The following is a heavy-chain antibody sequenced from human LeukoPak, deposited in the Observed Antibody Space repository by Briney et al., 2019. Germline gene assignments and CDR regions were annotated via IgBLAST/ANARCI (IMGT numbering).Heavy chain of an antibody. CDR1: GGSISSGSYY. V-gene: IGHV4-61*02. D-gene: IGHD3-10*01. J-gene: IGHJ3*02. CDR2: IYTSGST. Sequence: SETLSLTCTVSGGSISSGSYYWSWIRQPAGKGLEWIGRIYTSGSTNYNPSLKSRVTISVDTSKNQFSLKLSSVTAADAAVYYCARSSPAMVRGVNDAFDIWGQGTMVTVSS. CDR3: ARSSPAMVRGVNDAFDI.